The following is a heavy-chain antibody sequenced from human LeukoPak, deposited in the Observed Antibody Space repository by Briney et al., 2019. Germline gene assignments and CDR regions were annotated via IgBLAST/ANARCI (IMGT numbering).Heavy chain of an antibody. CDR1: GFTFSSYA. D-gene: IGHD4-23*01. V-gene: IGHV3-23*01. CDR2: VSGSGGST. Sequence: GGSLRLSCAASGFTFSSYAMNWVRQAPGKGLEWVSTVSGSGGSTYYADSVKGRFTISRDNSKNTLYLQMNSLRAEDTAVYYCARESLLGTVATPGYYYYGMDVWGQGTTVTVSS. CDR3: ARESLLGTVATPGYYYYGMDV. J-gene: IGHJ6*02.